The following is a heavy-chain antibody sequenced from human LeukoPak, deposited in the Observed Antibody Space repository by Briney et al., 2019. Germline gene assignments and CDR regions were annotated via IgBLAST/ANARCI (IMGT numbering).Heavy chain of an antibody. J-gene: IGHJ4*02. V-gene: IGHV4-39*07. Sequence: SETLSLTCTVSGGSISSSSYYWGWIRQPPGKGLEWIGNIYSSGSTYYNPSLKSRVTISVDTSKNQFSLKLSSVTAADTAVYYCARGKRWQWLERGYYFDYWGQGTLVTVSS. D-gene: IGHD6-19*01. CDR2: IYSSGST. CDR3: ARGKRWQWLERGYYFDY. CDR1: GGSISSSSYY.